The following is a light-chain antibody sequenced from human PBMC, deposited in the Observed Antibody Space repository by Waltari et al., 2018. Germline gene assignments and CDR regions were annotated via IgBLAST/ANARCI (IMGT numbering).Light chain of an antibody. CDR2: DVS. Sequence: QSALTQPRPVSGSPGPSVTPPCTRTSSDVGGYNYVSWYQQHPGKAPKRMIYDVSKRPSGVPDRFSGSKSGNTASLTISGLQAEDEADYYCCSYAGSYTLVVFGGGTKLTVL. CDR1: SSDVGGYNY. V-gene: IGLV2-11*01. J-gene: IGLJ2*01. CDR3: CSYAGSYTLVV.